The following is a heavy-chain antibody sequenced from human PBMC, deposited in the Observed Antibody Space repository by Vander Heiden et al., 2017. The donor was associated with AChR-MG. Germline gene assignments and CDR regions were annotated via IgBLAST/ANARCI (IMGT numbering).Heavy chain of an antibody. V-gene: IGHV3-9*01. D-gene: IGHD2-8*01. CDR1: GFTFDDYA. CDR3: AKERKGYCTNGVCSPFDY. J-gene: IGHJ4*02. CDR2: ISWNSGSI. Sequence: EVQLVESGGGLVQPGRSLRLSCAASGFTFDDYAMHGVRQAPGKGLEWVSGISWNSGSIGYADSVKGRFTISRDNAKNSLYLQMNSLRAEDTALYYCAKERKGYCTNGVCSPFDYWGQGTLVTVSS.